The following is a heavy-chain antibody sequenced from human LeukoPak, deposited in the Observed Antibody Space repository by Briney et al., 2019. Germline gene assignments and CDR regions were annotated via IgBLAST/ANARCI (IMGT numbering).Heavy chain of an antibody. V-gene: IGHV4-59*12. CDR1: GGSINVYY. J-gene: IGHJ6*03. CDR3: LRTALKSDYGSFFYPDV. D-gene: IGHD4-17*01. CDR2: IHYDGYS. Sequence: SETLSLTCTVSGGSINVYYWSWMRQPPGKGLEYLGYIHYDGYSVSSPSLKSRVVMSVDTSRNQLSLSLRAVTAADTAIYFCLRTALKSDYGSFFYPDVWGTGTTVTVSS.